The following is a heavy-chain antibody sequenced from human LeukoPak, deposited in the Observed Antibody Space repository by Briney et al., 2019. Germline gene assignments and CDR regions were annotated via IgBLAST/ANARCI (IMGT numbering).Heavy chain of an antibody. CDR3: ARRLTQYDCFDP. CDR1: GDSVSNNSVT. J-gene: IGHJ5*02. CDR2: TYYTSTWYN. D-gene: IGHD2-2*01. V-gene: IGHV6-1*01. Sequence: SQTPSLTCAISGDSVSNNSVTWNWIRQSPSRGLEWLGRTYYTSTWYNDYAVSVRGRITVNPNTSKNQFSLHLNSVTPEDTAVYYCARRLTQYDCFDPWGQGILVTVSS.